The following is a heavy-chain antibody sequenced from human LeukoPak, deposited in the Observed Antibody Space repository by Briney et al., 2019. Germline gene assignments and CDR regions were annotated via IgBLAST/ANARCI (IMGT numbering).Heavy chain of an antibody. CDR3: ARSVVPAARFDY. CDR1: ASAVGVFW. Sequence: GGSLRHSCAASASAVGVFWMHWVRQAPGKGLEWASIIYSNGRTYYADSVKGRFTISRDNSKNTLYLQMNSLRAEDTAVYYCARSVVPAARFDYWGQGTLVTVSS. D-gene: IGHD2-2*01. J-gene: IGHJ4*02. V-gene: IGHV3-53*01. CDR2: IYSNGRT.